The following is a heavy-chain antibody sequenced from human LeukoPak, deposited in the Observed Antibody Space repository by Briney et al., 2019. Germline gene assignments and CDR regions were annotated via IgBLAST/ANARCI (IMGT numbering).Heavy chain of an antibody. V-gene: IGHV1-2*02. Sequence: GASVKVSCKASGYTFTGYYMHWVRQAPGQGLEWMGWINPNSGGTNYAQKFQGRVTMTRDTSISTAYMELSRLRSDDTAVYYCAREFRRLGIAARPIGYWGQGTLATVSS. CDR2: INPNSGGT. D-gene: IGHD6-6*01. CDR3: AREFRRLGIAARPIGY. CDR1: GYTFTGYY. J-gene: IGHJ4*02.